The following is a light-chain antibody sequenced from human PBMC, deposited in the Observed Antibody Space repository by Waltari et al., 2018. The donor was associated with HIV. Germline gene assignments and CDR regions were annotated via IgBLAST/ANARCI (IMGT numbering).Light chain of an antibody. CDR1: SSNIGRNY. CDR3: AAWNDRLSGYV. Sequence: QSVLTQPPSASGNPGQRVTISCSGSSSNIGRNYVYWYQQLPGPAPKLLIYTSNQRPSGVPDRFSVSKSGTSASLAISGLRSEDEADYDCAAWNDRLSGYVFGTGTKVTV. CDR2: TSN. J-gene: IGLJ1*01. V-gene: IGLV1-47*01.